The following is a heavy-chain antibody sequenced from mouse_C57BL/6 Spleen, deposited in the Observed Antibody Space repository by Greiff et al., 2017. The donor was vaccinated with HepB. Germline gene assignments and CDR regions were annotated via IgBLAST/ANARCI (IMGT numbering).Heavy chain of an antibody. CDR3: AYYGSSPYAMDY. CDR1: GYTFTSYG. V-gene: IGHV1-81*01. D-gene: IGHD1-1*01. CDR2: IYPRSGNT. Sequence: VQLQQSGAELARPGASVKLSCKASGYTFTSYGISWVKQRTGQGLEWIGEIYPRSGNTYYNEKFKGKATLTADKSSSTAYMDLRSLTSEDSAVYFCAYYGSSPYAMDYWGQGTSVTVSS. J-gene: IGHJ4*01.